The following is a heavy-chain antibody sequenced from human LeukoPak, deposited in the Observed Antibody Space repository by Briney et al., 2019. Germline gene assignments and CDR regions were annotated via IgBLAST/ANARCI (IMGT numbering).Heavy chain of an antibody. Sequence: GGSLRLSCAASGFTFSNASMSWVRQAPGKGLEWVGHIKSKTDGGTTDYAAPVKGRFTISRDDSKNTLYLQMNSLKTEDTAVYYCTLSTMIVVVWGQGTMVTVSS. D-gene: IGHD3-22*01. V-gene: IGHV3-15*01. J-gene: IGHJ3*01. CDR3: TLSTMIVVV. CDR2: IKSKTDGGTT. CDR1: GFTFSNAS.